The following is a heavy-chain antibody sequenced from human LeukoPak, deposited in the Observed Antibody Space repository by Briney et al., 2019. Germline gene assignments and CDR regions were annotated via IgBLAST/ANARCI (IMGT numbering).Heavy chain of an antibody. V-gene: IGHV1-2*02. CDR3: ASQRVWFGETRGYFDY. CDR2: INPNSGGT. D-gene: IGHD3-10*01. CDR1: GYTFTGYY. J-gene: IGHJ4*02. Sequence: ASVKVSCKASGYTFTGYYMHWVRQAPGQGLEWMGWINPNSGGTNYAQKFQGRVTMTSDTSISTAYMELSRLRSDDTAVYYCASQRVWFGETRGYFDYWGQGTLVTVSS.